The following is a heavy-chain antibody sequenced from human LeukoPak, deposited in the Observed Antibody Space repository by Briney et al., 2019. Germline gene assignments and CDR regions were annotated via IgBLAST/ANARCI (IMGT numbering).Heavy chain of an antibody. J-gene: IGHJ4*02. V-gene: IGHV3-23*01. Sequence: QPGGSLRLSCAASGFTFSSYATSWVRQAPGKGLEWVSAISGSGGSTYYADSVKGRFTISRDNSKNTLYLQMNSLRAEDTAVYYCAKDLPTIRDSSGYGGYFDYWGQGTLVTVSS. D-gene: IGHD3-22*01. CDR3: AKDLPTIRDSSGYGGYFDY. CDR1: GFTFSSYA. CDR2: ISGSGGST.